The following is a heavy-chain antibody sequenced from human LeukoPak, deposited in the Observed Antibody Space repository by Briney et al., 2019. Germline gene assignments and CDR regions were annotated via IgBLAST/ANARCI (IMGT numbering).Heavy chain of an antibody. CDR2: INTNTGNP. V-gene: IGHV7-4-1*02. J-gene: IGHJ5*02. CDR1: GYTFTSYA. D-gene: IGHD3-9*01. Sequence: ASVKVSCKASGYTFTSYAMNWVRQAPGQGLEWMGWINTNTGNPTYAQGFTGRFVFSLDTSVSTAYLQISSLKAEDTAVYYCARDPGGDFDWLRNWFDPWGQGTLVTVSS. CDR3: ARDPGGDFDWLRNWFDP.